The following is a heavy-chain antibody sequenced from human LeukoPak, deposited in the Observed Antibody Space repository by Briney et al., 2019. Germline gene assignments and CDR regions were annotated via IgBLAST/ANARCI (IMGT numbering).Heavy chain of an antibody. D-gene: IGHD3-9*01. V-gene: IGHV3-7*03. Sequence: GGSLRLSCAASGFTFSSYWMSWVRQAPGKGLEWVANIKQDGSEKYYVDSVKGRFTISRDNAKNSLYLQMNSLRAEATAVYYCARDEGRYFDWLLAAGGMDVWGKGTTVTVSS. CDR2: IKQDGSEK. CDR1: GFTFSSYW. CDR3: ARDEGRYFDWLLAAGGMDV. J-gene: IGHJ6*04.